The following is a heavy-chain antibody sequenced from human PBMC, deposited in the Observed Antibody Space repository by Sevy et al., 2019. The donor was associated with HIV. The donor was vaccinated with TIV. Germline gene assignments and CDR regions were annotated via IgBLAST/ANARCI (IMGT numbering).Heavy chain of an antibody. J-gene: IGHJ4*02. CDR3: AKRYFDV. V-gene: IGHV3-7*01. CDR2: IRQDANEI. D-gene: IGHD3-16*02. CDR1: GFTFHTYW. Sequence: GESLKISCAASGFTFHTYWMQWVRQAPGKGLEWVANIRQDANEIYYADSVKGRFTISRDNAMQSLYLEMNNLRVEDSGIYYCAKRYFDVWGQGTLVTVSS.